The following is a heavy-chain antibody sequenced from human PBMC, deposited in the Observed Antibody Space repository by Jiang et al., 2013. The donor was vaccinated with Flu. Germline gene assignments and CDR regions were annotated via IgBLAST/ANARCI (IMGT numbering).Heavy chain of an antibody. CDR2: IDWDDDK. V-gene: IGHV2-70*01. Sequence: KPTQTLTLTCTFSGFSLSTSGMCVSWIRQPPGKALEWLALIDWDDDKYYSTSLKTRLTISKDTSKNQVVLTMTNMDPVDTATYYCARIIGYSSSWYGAFDIWGQGTMVTVSS. J-gene: IGHJ3*02. CDR1: GFSLSTSGMC. CDR3: ARIIGYSSSWYGAFDI. D-gene: IGHD6-13*01.